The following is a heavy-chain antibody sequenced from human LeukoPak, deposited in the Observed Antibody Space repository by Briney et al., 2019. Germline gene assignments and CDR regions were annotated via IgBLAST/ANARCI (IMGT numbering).Heavy chain of an antibody. CDR2: INHSGST. V-gene: IGHV4-34*01. CDR3: ARGSNSLDY. Sequence: SETLSLTCAVYGGSFSGYYWSWIRQPPGKGLEWIGEINHSGSTNYNPSLKSRVTMSVDTSKNQFSLKLSSVTAADTAVYYCARGSNSLDYWGQGTLVSVSS. J-gene: IGHJ4*02. CDR1: GGSFSGYY. D-gene: IGHD2/OR15-2a*01.